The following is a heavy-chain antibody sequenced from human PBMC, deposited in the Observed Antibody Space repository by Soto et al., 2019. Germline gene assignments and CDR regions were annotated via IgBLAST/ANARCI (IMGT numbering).Heavy chain of an antibody. V-gene: IGHV1-69*13. CDR3: ARDDVATISYYGMDV. CDR1: GCTFSSYA. CDR2: IIPIFGTA. Sequence: SVKVSCKASGCTFSSYAISWVRQAPGQGLEWMGGIIPIFGTANYAQKFQGRVTITADESTSTAYMELSSLRSEDTAVYYCARDDVATISYYGMDVWGQGTTVTVSS. J-gene: IGHJ6*02. D-gene: IGHD5-12*01.